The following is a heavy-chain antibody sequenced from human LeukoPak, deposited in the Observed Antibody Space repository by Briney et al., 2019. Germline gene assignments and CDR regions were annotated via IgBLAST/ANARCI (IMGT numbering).Heavy chain of an antibody. CDR2: IDASGSYT. CDR1: GYSFPSYW. CDR3: ARQGYSSASRPDF. Sequence: GESLKISCKGSGYSFPSYWITWVRQMPGKGLEWMGTIDASGSYTSYSPSFQGHVTFSADKSNSTAYLQWRSLRASDTAMYYCARQGYSSASRPDFWGQGTLVTVSS. J-gene: IGHJ4*02. V-gene: IGHV5-10-1*01. D-gene: IGHD6-6*01.